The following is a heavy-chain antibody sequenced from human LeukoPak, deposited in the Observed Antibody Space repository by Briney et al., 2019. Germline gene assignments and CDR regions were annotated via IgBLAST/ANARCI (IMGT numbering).Heavy chain of an antibody. CDR1: GFSLSTSGVG. J-gene: IGHJ4*02. Sequence: SGPTLVNPTQTLTLTCTFSGFSLSTSGVGVGWIRQPPGKALEWLALIYWDDDKRYSPSLKSRLTITKDTSKNQVVLTMTNMDPVDTATYYCAHTLLGITATGTTYYFDYWGQGTLVTVSS. D-gene: IGHD6-13*01. CDR2: IYWDDDK. CDR3: AHTLLGITATGTTYYFDY. V-gene: IGHV2-5*02.